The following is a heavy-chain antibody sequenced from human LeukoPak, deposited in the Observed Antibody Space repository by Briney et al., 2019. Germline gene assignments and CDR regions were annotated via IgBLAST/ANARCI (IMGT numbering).Heavy chain of an antibody. CDR3: ARANALYCSSTSCLLDY. Sequence: ASVTVSCKASGYTFTDYYIHWVRQAPGQGLEWMAWINPNSGGTYYAQNFHDRITLTRDTSISTAYMELSRLRSDDTAIYYCARANALYCSSTSCLLDYWGQGTLVTVSS. J-gene: IGHJ4*02. CDR1: GYTFTDYY. D-gene: IGHD2-2*01. V-gene: IGHV1-2*02. CDR2: INPNSGGT.